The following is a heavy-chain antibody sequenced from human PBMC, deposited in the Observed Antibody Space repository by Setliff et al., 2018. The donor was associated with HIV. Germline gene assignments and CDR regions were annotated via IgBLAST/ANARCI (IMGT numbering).Heavy chain of an antibody. V-gene: IGHV4-34*01. Sequence: PSETLSLTCAVYGGSLRNYYWSWIRQPPGKGLEWMAEINPSGTTNYNPSLKSRVTISVDTSKKQFSLKLTSVTAADTAVYFCARRFVHTSPSDPSGLYFDFWGQGTLVTVSS. CDR2: INPSGTT. D-gene: IGHD2-2*01. J-gene: IGHJ4*02. CDR1: GGSLRNYY. CDR3: ARRFVHTSPSDPSGLYFDF.